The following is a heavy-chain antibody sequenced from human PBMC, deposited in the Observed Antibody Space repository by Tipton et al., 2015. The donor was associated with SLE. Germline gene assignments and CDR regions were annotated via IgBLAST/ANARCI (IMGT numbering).Heavy chain of an antibody. V-gene: IGHV3-43*01. CDR3: AKDSGYCSSTSCYTDAFDI. Sequence: WSLRLSCAASGFTFDDYTMHWVRQAPGKGLEWVSLISWDGGSTYYADSVKGRFTISRDNSKNSLYLQMNSLRTEDTALYYCAKDSGYCSSTSCYTDAFDIWGQGTMVTVSS. CDR1: GFTFDDYT. CDR2: ISWDGGST. J-gene: IGHJ3*02. D-gene: IGHD2-2*01.